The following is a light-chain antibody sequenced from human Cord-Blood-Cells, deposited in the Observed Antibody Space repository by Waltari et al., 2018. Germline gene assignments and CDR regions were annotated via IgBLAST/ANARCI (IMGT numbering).Light chain of an antibody. V-gene: IGLV2-8*01. CDR3: SSYAGSNNYV. CDR2: EVS. Sequence: QSALTQPPSASGSPGPSVTISCTGTSSDVGGYNYVSWYQQHPGKAPKLMIYEVSKRPSRVPDRFSGSKSGNTASLTVSGLQAEDEADYYCSSYAGSNNYVFGTGTKVTVL. CDR1: SSDVGGYNY. J-gene: IGLJ1*01.